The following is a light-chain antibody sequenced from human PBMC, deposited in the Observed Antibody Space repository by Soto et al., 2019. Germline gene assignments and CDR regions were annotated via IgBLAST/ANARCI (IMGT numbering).Light chain of an antibody. CDR2: RNY. CDR1: SSTIGSNS. J-gene: IGLJ2*01. Sequence: QSVLTQPPSASATPGQRVTISCSGSSSTIGSNSVYWYQQLPGTAPKLLIYRNYQRPSGVPDRFSGSKSGTSASLAISGLRSEDEADYYCAAWDDRLSNVVFGGGTKLTVL. CDR3: AAWDDRLSNVV. V-gene: IGLV1-47*01.